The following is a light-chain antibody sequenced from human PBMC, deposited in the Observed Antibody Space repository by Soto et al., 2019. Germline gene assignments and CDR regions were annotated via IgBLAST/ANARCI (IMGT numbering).Light chain of an antibody. J-gene: IGKJ1*01. CDR1: QSVSSN. CDR2: GAT. V-gene: IGKV3-15*01. Sequence: QSPGTLSLSQGERATLSCRASQSVSSNLAWYQQKPGQAPRLLIHGATTRATGIPARFSGSGSGTEFTLTISSLQSEDFAVYYCQQYNNWPRTFGQGSMV. CDR3: QQYNNWPRT.